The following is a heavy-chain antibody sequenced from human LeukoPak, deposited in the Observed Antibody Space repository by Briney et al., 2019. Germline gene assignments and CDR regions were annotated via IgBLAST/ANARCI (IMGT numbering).Heavy chain of an antibody. CDR3: AKDFGYYDSSGLLDY. D-gene: IGHD3-22*01. J-gene: IGHJ4*02. CDR2: ISGSGGST. CDR1: GFPFSSYW. V-gene: IGHV3-23*01. Sequence: GSLRLSCVASGFPFSSYWMTWVRQAPGKGLEWVSGISGSGGSTYYAESVKGRFTISRDNSKNTLYLQMSSLRAEDTAVYYCAKDFGYYDSSGLLDYWGQGTLVTVSS.